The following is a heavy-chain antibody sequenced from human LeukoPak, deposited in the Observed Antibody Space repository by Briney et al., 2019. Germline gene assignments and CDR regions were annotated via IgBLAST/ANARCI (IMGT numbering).Heavy chain of an antibody. J-gene: IGHJ4*02. Sequence: LSLTCTVSGGSISNYYWSWIRQAPGKGLEWLSYISDSGSFIIYSDFVEGRFIISRDNAKNSVYLQMNSLRAEDTAMYYCARADGLGPGGHFDYWGQGARVTVSS. D-gene: IGHD3-10*01. CDR1: GGSISNYY. V-gene: IGHV3-11*04. CDR2: ISDSGSFI. CDR3: ARADGLGPGGHFDY.